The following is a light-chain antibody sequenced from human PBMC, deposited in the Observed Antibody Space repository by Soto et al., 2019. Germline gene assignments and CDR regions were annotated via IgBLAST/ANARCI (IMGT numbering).Light chain of an antibody. V-gene: IGLV3-21*02. CDR1: NIGIKS. CDR2: DDI. Sequence: SYELTQPPSVSVVPGQTARISCEGNNIGIKSVHWYQQKPGQAPVVVVFDDIDRPSGVPERLSGSNSGNTATLTISRVEAADEADDYCQVCDSSSDHYVLGTGTKVTVL. J-gene: IGLJ1*01. CDR3: QVCDSSSDHYV.